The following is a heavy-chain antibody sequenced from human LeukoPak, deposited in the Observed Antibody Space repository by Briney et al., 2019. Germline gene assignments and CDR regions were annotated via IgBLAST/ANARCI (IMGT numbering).Heavy chain of an antibody. CDR3: ARHVGRSGFRAGAFDI. D-gene: IGHD3-10*01. CDR1: GGSISSSSYY. V-gene: IGHV4-39*01. Sequence: SETLSLTCTVSGGSISSSSYYWGWIRQPPGKGLEWVGSIYYSGSTYYNPSLKSRGTISVDTSKNQFSLKLSSVTAAATAVYYCARHVGRSGFRAGAFDIWGQGTMVTVSS. J-gene: IGHJ3*02. CDR2: IYYSGST.